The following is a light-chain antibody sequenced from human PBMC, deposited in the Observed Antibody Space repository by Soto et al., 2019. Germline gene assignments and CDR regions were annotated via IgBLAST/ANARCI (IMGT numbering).Light chain of an antibody. Sequence: EIVLTQSQGPLSSSQGERATLSCSASPSVSSSYLAWYQQKPGQAPRLLIYCASSTVTGIPDRFSGSGSGTDFTLTIIRMEPEVYAVYYCQQFGTSPLTFGGGTKVESK. CDR2: CAS. J-gene: IGKJ4*01. CDR1: PSVSSSY. V-gene: IGKV3-20*01. CDR3: QQFGTSPLT.